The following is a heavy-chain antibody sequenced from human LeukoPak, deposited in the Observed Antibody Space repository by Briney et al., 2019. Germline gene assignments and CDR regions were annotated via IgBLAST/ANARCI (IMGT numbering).Heavy chain of an antibody. D-gene: IGHD3-3*01. CDR1: GASISSSSYY. CDR3: ARDFRGGYDFWSGYYTPYYFDY. V-gene: IGHV4-39*07. J-gene: IGHJ4*02. Sequence: SETLSLTCTVSGASISSSSYYWGWIRQPPGKGLEWIGSIYYSGSTYYNPSLKSRVTISVDTSKSHFSLKLSSVTAADTAVYYCARDFRGGYDFWSGYYTPYYFDYWGQGTLVTVSP. CDR2: IYYSGST.